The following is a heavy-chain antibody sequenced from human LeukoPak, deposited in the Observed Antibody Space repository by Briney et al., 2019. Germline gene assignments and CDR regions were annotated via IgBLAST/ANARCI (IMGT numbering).Heavy chain of an antibody. D-gene: IGHD6-6*01. CDR3: ARAGRCIAARPECHRDAFDI. CDR1: GYTFTSYG. V-gene: IGHV1-18*01. CDR2: ISAYNGNT. J-gene: IGHJ3*02. Sequence: ASVKVSCKASGYTFTSYGISWVRQAPGRGLEWMGWISAYNGNTNYAQKLQGRVTMTTDTSTSTAYMELRSLRSDDTAVYYCARAGRCIAARPECHRDAFDIWGQGTMVTVSS.